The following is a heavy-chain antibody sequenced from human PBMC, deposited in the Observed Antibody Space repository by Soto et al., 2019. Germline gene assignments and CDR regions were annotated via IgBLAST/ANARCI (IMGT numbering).Heavy chain of an antibody. CDR1: EFTFSSYW. CDR2: IDQDGSEK. J-gene: IGHJ6*02. V-gene: IGHV3-7*02. CDR3: ARHRSDISYYYYYYYGMDV. Sequence: PGGSLRLSCAASEFTFSSYWMSWVRQAPGKGLQWVANIDQDGSEKYYANSVKGRFTISRDNSKNTLYLQMGSLRAEDMAVYYCARHRSDISYYYYYYYGMDVWGQGTTVTVSS. D-gene: IGHD3-22*01.